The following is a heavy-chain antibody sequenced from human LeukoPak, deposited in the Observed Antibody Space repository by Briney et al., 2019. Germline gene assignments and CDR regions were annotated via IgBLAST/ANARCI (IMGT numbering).Heavy chain of an antibody. CDR2: INHSGST. CDR3: AGGPRGDYDGLDY. Sequence: PSETLSLTCAVYGGSFSGYYWSWIRQPPGKGLEWIGEINHSGSTNYNPSLKSRVTISVDTSKNQFSLKLSSVTAADTAVYYCAGGPRGDYDGLDYWGQGTLVTVSS. D-gene: IGHD4-17*01. V-gene: IGHV4-34*01. J-gene: IGHJ4*02. CDR1: GGSFSGYY.